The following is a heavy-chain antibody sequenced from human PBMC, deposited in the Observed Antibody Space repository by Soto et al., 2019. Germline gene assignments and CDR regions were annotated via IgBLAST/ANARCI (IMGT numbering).Heavy chain of an antibody. Sequence: GGSLRLSCAASGFTFSSYGMHWVRQAPGKGLEWVAVIWYDGSNKYYADSVKGQFTISRDNSKNTLYLQMNSLRAEGTAVYYCGRDLRARVDYDFWSGYLPSPTPYGMDVWGQGTTVTVSS. D-gene: IGHD3-3*01. CDR1: GFTFSSYG. J-gene: IGHJ6*02. V-gene: IGHV3-33*01. CDR2: IWYDGSNK. CDR3: GRDLRARVDYDFWSGYLPSPTPYGMDV.